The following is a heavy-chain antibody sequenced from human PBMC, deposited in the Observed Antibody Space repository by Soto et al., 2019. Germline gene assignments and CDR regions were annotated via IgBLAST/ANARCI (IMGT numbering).Heavy chain of an antibody. CDR3: ARGRYDFWSGYYTRRYYYYGMDV. Sequence: SVKVSCKASGGTFSSYAISWVRQAPGQGLEWMGGIIPIFGTANYAQKFQGRVTITADESTSTAYMEPSSLGSGDTAVYYCARGRYDFWSGYYTRRYYYYGMDVWGQGTTVTVS. CDR1: GGTFSSYA. J-gene: IGHJ6*02. D-gene: IGHD3-3*01. V-gene: IGHV1-69*13. CDR2: IIPIFGTA.